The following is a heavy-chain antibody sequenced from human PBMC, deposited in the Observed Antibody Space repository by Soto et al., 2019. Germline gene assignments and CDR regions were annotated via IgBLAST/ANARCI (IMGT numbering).Heavy chain of an antibody. V-gene: IGHV4-59*01. J-gene: IGHJ5*02. CDR1: GDSFSGYY. D-gene: IGHD3-10*01. Sequence: SETLSLTCTASGDSFSGYYCSWIRQPPGKGLEWIGYISYVGSTNYSPSLKGRVTMSVDTSKNQFSLKVTSVTAADSAIYYCARHGGLDWFDPWGQGTLVTVSS. CDR3: ARHGGLDWFDP. CDR2: ISYVGST.